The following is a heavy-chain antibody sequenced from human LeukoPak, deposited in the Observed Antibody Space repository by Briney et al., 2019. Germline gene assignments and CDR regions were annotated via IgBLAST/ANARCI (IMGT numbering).Heavy chain of an antibody. CDR3: ARDSDHYYYDSSGYSPVAAFDI. V-gene: IGHV4-61*02. Sequence: PSGTLSLTCTVSGGSISSGSYYWSWIRQPAGKGLEWIGRIYTSGSTNYNPSLKSRVTISVDTSKNQFSLKLSSVTAADTAVYYCARDSDHYYYDSSGYSPVAAFDIWGQGTMVTVSS. D-gene: IGHD3-22*01. J-gene: IGHJ3*02. CDR1: GGSISSGSYY. CDR2: IYTSGST.